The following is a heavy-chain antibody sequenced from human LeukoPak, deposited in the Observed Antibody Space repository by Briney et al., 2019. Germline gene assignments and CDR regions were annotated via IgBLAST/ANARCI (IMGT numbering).Heavy chain of an antibody. V-gene: IGHV3-30*02. J-gene: IGHJ6*04. CDR1: GFTFSSYG. CDR3: ARRVNYYYYCMDV. Sequence: AGGSLRLSCAASGFTFSSYGMHWVRQAPGKGLEWVAFIRYDGSNKYYVDSVRGRFTISRDNAKNSLYLQMNSLRAEDTAVYYCARRVNYYYYCMDVWGTGTTVTVSS. CDR2: IRYDGSNK.